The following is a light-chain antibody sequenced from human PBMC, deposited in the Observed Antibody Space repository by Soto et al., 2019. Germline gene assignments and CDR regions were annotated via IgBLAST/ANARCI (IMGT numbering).Light chain of an antibody. J-gene: IGKJ5*01. CDR1: QSVSSSY. CDR2: GAS. Sequence: EIVLTQSPGTLSLSPGERATLSCRAGQSVSSSYLAWYQQKPGQAPRLLIYGASSRATGIPDRFSGSGSGTDFTLTISRLEPEDFAVYYCQQYGSSLSITFGQGTRLEI. CDR3: QQYGSSLSIT. V-gene: IGKV3-20*01.